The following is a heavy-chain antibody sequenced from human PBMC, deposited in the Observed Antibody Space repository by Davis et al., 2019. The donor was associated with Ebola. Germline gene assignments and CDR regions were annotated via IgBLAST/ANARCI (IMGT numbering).Heavy chain of an antibody. V-gene: IGHV5-51*01. CDR3: ARHKGVATIGGAFDI. CDR1: GYSFTSYW. D-gene: IGHD5-12*01. CDR2: IYPGDSDT. Sequence: GESLKISCKGSGYSFTSYWIGWVRQMPGKGLEWMGIIYPGDSDTRYSPSFQGQVTISADKSISTAYLQWSSLKASDTAMYYCARHKGVATIGGAFDIWGQGTMVTVSS. J-gene: IGHJ3*02.